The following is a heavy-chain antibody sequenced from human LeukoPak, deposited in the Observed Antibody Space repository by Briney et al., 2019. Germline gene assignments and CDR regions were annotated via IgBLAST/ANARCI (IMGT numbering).Heavy chain of an antibody. CDR3: ARAGGGGGMY. CDR2: INGRGGT. CDR1: GGFFSGYY. J-gene: IGHJ4*02. Sequence: AETLSLTCAVYGGFFSGYYWSWIRQPPGKGLEWIGEINGRGGTDYSPSLKGRVTISVDTSNNRFSLGLSSVTAADSAVYYCARAGGGGGMYWGQGPLVTVSS. V-gene: IGHV4-34*01. D-gene: IGHD2-15*01.